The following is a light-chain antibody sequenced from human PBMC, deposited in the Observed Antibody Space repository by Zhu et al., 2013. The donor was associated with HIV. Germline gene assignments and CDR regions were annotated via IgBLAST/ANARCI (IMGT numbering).Light chain of an antibody. CDR3: QQYGSSPLT. J-gene: IGKJ4*01. Sequence: IVLTQSPGTLSLSPGDRVTLSCRASQRVSSTYVAWYQQKPGQAPRLVIYDASIRVTAIPPRFSGSGSGTDFTLTISGLDLEDFAVYYCQQYGSSPLTFGGGTTMEI. CDR2: DAS. V-gene: IGKV3-20*01. CDR1: QRVSSTY.